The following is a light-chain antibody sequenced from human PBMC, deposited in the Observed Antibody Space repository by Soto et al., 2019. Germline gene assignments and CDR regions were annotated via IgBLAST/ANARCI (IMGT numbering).Light chain of an antibody. J-gene: IGLJ2*01. V-gene: IGLV2-14*01. CDR1: SSDIGAYNY. Sequence: QSALTQPASVSGSPGQSIAISCTGSSSDIGAYNYVSWYQHHPGKAPKLIIYDVTSRPSGVSSRFSGAKSGNAASLIISGLQPEDEAQYYCAAWEDSLIGLGVVFGGGTQLTVL. CDR3: AAWEDSLIGLGVV. CDR2: DVT.